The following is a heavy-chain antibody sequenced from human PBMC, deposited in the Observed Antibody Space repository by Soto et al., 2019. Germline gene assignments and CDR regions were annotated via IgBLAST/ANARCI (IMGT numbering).Heavy chain of an antibody. D-gene: IGHD4-17*01. V-gene: IGHV1-3*01. CDR3: ARDLNGDYVFDY. Sequence: ASVKVSCKASGYTFTSYAMHWVRQAPGQRLEWMGWISAGNGNTNYAQKLQGRVTMTTDTSTSTAYMELRSLRSDDTAVYYCARDLNGDYVFDYWGQGTLVTVSS. J-gene: IGHJ4*02. CDR2: ISAGNGNT. CDR1: GYTFTSYA.